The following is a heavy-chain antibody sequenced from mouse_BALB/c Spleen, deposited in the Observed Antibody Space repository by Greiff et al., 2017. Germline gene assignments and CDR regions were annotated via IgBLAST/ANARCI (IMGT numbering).Heavy chain of an antibody. J-gene: IGHJ2*01. D-gene: IGHD1-1*01. Sequence: EVMLVESGGGLVQPGGSLRLSCATSGFTFTDYYMSWVRQPPGKALEWLGFIRNKANGYTTEYSASVKGRFTISRDNSQSILYLQMNTLRAEDSATYYCARVPYGGYFDYWGQGTTLTVSS. V-gene: IGHV7-3*02. CDR3: ARVPYGGYFDY. CDR1: GFTFTDYY. CDR2: IRNKANGYTT.